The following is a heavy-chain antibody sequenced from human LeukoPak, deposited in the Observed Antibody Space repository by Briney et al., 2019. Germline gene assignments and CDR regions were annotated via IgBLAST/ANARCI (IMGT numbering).Heavy chain of an antibody. J-gene: IGHJ3*01. CDR3: TTPQSLDAFDL. CDR2: IYGGGGGST. Sequence: PGGSLRLSCAAPGFSVDGNYMHWVRQAPGKGLEWVSVIYGGGGGSTSYADPVKGRFSIARDNSKNTVYLQMNTLRAEDTAVYFCTTPQSLDAFDLWGQGTMVTVSP. CDR1: GFSVDGNY. V-gene: IGHV3-53*01.